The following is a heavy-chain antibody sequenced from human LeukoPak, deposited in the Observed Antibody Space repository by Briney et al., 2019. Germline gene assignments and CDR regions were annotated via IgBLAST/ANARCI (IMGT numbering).Heavy chain of an antibody. V-gene: IGHV3-30*19. J-gene: IGHJ4*02. CDR2: ISYDGSNK. D-gene: IGHD1-26*01. CDR1: GFTFSNYG. Sequence: GGSLRLSCAASGFTFSNYGIHWVRQAPGKGLEWVAVISYDGSNKYYADSVKGRFTISRDNSKDTLYLQMNSLRAEDTAVYYCARDFGSGSYPYYFDYWGQGTLVTVSS. CDR3: ARDFGSGSYPYYFDY.